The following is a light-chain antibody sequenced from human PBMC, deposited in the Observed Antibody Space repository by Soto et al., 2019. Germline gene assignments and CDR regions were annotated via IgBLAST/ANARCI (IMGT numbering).Light chain of an antibody. CDR1: QSISTY. CDR3: QQSHSIPYI. Sequence: DIQMTQSPSSLSASVGDRVTLTCRASQSISTYLNWYQQKPGKAPNLLIYAASTLQSGVPSRFSGSGSGTDFTLTISSLQPEDVATYYCQQSHSIPYIFGQGTKLEIK. J-gene: IGKJ2*01. CDR2: AAS. V-gene: IGKV1-39*01.